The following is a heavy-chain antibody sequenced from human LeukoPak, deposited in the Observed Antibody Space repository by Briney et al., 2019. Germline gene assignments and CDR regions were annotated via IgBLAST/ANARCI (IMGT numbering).Heavy chain of an antibody. CDR2: IIPIFGTA. V-gene: IGHV1-69*13. CDR1: GGTFSSYA. Sequence: SVKVSCKASGGTFSSYAISWVRQAPGQGLEWMGGIIPIFGTANYAQKFQGRVTITADESTSTAYMELSSLRSEDTAVYYCASQWFGELLGYYYYGMDVWGQGTTVTVSS. J-gene: IGHJ6*02. D-gene: IGHD3-10*01. CDR3: ASQWFGELLGYYYYGMDV.